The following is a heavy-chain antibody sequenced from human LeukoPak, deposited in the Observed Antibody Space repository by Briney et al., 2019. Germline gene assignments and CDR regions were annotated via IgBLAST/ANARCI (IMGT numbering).Heavy chain of an antibody. Sequence: PGGSLRLSCAASGFTFSSYGMHWVRQAPGKGLEWVSYISSSSSTIYYADSVKGRFTISRDNAKNSLYLQMNSLRAEDTAVYYCARMYYDYVWGSYRPHYFDYWGQGTLVTVSS. CDR2: ISSSSSTI. D-gene: IGHD3-16*02. CDR1: GFTFSSYG. CDR3: ARMYYDYVWGSYRPHYFDY. J-gene: IGHJ4*02. V-gene: IGHV3-48*01.